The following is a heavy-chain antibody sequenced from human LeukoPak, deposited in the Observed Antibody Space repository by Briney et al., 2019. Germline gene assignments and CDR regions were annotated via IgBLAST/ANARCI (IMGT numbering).Heavy chain of an antibody. CDR2: INSDGSST. D-gene: IGHD6-19*01. CDR3: ARTYSSGWGFDY. CDR1: GFTFSSYW. J-gene: IGHJ4*02. Sequence: GGSLRLSCAASGFTFSSYWMHWVRQAPGKGLVWVSRINSDGSSTSYADSVKGRFTISRDNAKNTLYLQMNSLRAEDTAVYYCARTYSSGWGFDYWGQGTLVTVSS. V-gene: IGHV3-74*01.